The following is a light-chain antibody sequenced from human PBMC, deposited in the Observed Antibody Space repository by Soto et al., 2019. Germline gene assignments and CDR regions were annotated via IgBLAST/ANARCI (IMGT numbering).Light chain of an antibody. CDR2: KAS. CDR1: QSINDW. Sequence: DIQMTQSPSTLSASVGDRVTITCRASQSINDWLAWYQQKPGKAPNLLIYKASSLQSGVPSRFSGSGSGTEFTLTITRXQPDDFATYYCQQYNTYPLTFGGGTKVDIK. CDR3: QQYNTYPLT. V-gene: IGKV1-5*03. J-gene: IGKJ4*01.